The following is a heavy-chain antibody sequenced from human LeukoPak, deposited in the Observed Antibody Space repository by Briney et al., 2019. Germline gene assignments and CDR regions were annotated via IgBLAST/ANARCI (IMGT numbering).Heavy chain of an antibody. CDR1: GGSISSGDYY. D-gene: IGHD3-10*01. Sequence: SETLSLTCTVSGGSISSGDYYWSWIRQPPGKGLEWVGYIYYSGSTYYNPSLKSRVTISVDTSKNQFSLKLSSVTAADTAVYYCARDRRSGGYYFDYWGQGTLVTVSS. V-gene: IGHV4-30-4*01. CDR3: ARDRRSGGYYFDY. J-gene: IGHJ4*02. CDR2: IYYSGST.